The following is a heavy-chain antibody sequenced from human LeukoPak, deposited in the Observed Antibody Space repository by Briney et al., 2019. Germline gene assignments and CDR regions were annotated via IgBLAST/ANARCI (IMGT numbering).Heavy chain of an antibody. CDR3: AKDLRGSYEPSFDY. J-gene: IGHJ4*02. D-gene: IGHD1-26*01. CDR1: GFTFSTYG. V-gene: IGHV3-23*01. Sequence: PGGSLRLSCEVSGFTFSTYGMSWVRQAPGKGLEWVSAISGSGGSTYYADSVKGRFTISRDNSKNTLYLQMNSLRAEDTAVYYCAKDLRGSYEPSFDYWGQGTLVTVSS. CDR2: ISGSGGST.